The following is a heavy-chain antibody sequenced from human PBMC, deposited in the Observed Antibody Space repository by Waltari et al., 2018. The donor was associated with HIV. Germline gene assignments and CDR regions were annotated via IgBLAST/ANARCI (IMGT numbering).Heavy chain of an antibody. CDR2: IYYTGDT. V-gene: IGHV4-39*01. Sequence: LQLKESGPGLVKPSDTLSLTCAVSGASMRSQNYNWAWIRQSPGERLEWIATIYYTGDTYFVPSLKNRTSISVDSSKNLLSLSLASVTAADTAIYYCARQHAYTSDWFSQASFFNYWGPGTLVTVSS. CDR3: ARQHAYTSDWFSQASFFNY. J-gene: IGHJ1*01. D-gene: IGHD3-9*01. CDR1: GASMRSQNYN.